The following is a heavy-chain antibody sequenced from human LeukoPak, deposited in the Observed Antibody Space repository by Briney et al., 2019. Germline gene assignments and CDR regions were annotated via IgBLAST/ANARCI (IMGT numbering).Heavy chain of an antibody. CDR1: GLTFIDYW. CDR3: VKDDGWVQYAN. CDR2: INSDGSSI. V-gene: IGHV3-74*01. D-gene: IGHD5-24*01. Sequence: AGGSLRLSCAASGLTFIDYWMHWVRQSPGKGLVWLSRINSDGSSIGYADSVKGRFTISRDNARNTVYLQMNSLSAEDAAVYYCVKDDGWVQYANWGQGTLVTVSS. J-gene: IGHJ4*02.